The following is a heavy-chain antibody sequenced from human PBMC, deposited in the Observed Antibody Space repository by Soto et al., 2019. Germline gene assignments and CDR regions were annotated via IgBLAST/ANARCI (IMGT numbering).Heavy chain of an antibody. V-gene: IGHV3-23*01. D-gene: IGHD3-9*01. CDR1: GFTFSSYA. J-gene: IGHJ6*02. CDR3: AKIPTYDILTGYSYYYYGMDV. CDR2: ISGSGGST. Sequence: GVSLRLSCAASGFTFSSYAMSWVRQAPGKGLEWVSAISGSGGSTYYADSVKGRFTISRDNSKNTLYLQMNSLRAEDTAVYYCAKIPTYDILTGYSYYYYGMDVWGQGTTVTVSS.